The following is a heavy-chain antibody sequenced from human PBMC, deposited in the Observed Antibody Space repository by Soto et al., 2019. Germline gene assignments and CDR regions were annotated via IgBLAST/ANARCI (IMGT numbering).Heavy chain of an antibody. CDR3: SPEGYYFDY. J-gene: IGHJ4*02. CDR1: SVSNAW. CDR2: IKSKADGGTI. Sequence: SVSNAWMNWVRPAPGKGLEWVGRIKSKADGGTIDYAAPVKGRITISRDDSKNTVYLQMNSLKSDDTAVYFRSPEGYYFDYWCQGTLVTVSS. V-gene: IGHV3-15*07. D-gene: IGHD6-13*01.